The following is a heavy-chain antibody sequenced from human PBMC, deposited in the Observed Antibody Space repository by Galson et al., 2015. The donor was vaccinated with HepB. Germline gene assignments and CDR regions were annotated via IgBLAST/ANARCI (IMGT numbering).Heavy chain of an antibody. CDR1: GFTFSSYW. Sequence: SLRLSCAASGFTFSSYWMSWVRQAPGKGLEWVANIKQDGSEKYYVDSVKGRFTISRDNAKNSLYLQMNSLKTEDTAVYYCTSRGGQSYFDYWGQGTLVTVSS. J-gene: IGHJ4*02. D-gene: IGHD3-16*01. CDR2: IKQDGSEK. V-gene: IGHV3-7*03. CDR3: TSRGGQSYFDY.